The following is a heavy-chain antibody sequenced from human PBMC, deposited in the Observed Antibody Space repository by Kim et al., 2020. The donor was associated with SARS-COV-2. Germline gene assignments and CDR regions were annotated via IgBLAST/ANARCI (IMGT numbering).Heavy chain of an antibody. J-gene: IGHJ4*02. V-gene: IGHV3-30*02. Sequence: GGSLRLSCAASGFTFSSYGMHWVRQAPGKGLEWVAVIWYDGSNTYYADSVKGRFTISRDNSKNTLYLQMNSLRAEDTAVYYCAIELGWFGELLWGFAYWGQGTLVTVSS. CDR2: IWYDGSNT. D-gene: IGHD3-10*01. CDR3: AIELGWFGELLWGFAY. CDR1: GFTFSSYG.